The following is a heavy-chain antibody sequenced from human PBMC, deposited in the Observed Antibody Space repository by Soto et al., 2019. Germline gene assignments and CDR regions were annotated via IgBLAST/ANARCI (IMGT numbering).Heavy chain of an antibody. V-gene: IGHV3-23*01. CDR3: AKATTNGGWFNPFDS. J-gene: IGHJ4*02. CDR2: LSGSGTST. Sequence: GALRLSCAASGFSFVNYAMNWVRQAPGKGLEWVSGLSGSGTSTYYADSVKGRFTISRDNSRDTLFLQMNSLTADDTAVYYCAKATTNGGWFNPFDSWGQGALVTVSS. CDR1: GFSFVNYA. D-gene: IGHD6-19*01.